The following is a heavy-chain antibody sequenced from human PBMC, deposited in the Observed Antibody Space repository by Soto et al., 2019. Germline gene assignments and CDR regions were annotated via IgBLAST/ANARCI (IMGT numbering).Heavy chain of an antibody. CDR2: ISYDGSDE. D-gene: IGHD4-17*01. J-gene: IGHJ4*02. Sequence: PGGSLRLSCAASGFSFSEYAVHWVRQAPGKGLEWVAFISYDGSDEYYEDSVKGRFTISKDTSKNTLNLQMNSLRAEDTAVYYCAKENYGDYSYPFEFWCQGTLVTVSS. CDR1: GFSFSEYA. V-gene: IGHV3-30*02. CDR3: AKENYGDYSYPFEF.